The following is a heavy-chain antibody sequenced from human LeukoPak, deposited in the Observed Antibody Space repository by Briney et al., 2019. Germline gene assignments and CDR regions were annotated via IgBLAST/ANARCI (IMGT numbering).Heavy chain of an antibody. D-gene: IGHD3-10*01. CDR1: GFTFSSYW. J-gene: IGHJ4*02. CDR3: ARAQYYGSGSFPAFDY. Sequence: GGSLRLSCAASGFTFSSYWMSWVRQAPGKGLEWVANIKQDGSEKYYVDSVKGRFTISRDNAKNSLYLQMNSLRAEDTAVYYCARAQYYGSGSFPAFDYWGQGTLVTASS. CDR2: IKQDGSEK. V-gene: IGHV3-7*01.